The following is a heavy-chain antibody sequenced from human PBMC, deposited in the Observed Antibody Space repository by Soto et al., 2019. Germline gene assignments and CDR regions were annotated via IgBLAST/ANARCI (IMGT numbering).Heavy chain of an antibody. J-gene: IGHJ4*02. D-gene: IGHD2-2*01. V-gene: IGHV3-33*01. CDR1: GFTFSSYG. Sequence: QVQLVESGGGVVQPGRSLRLSCAASGFTFSSYGMHWVRQAPGKGLEWVAVIWYDGSNKYYADSVKGRFTISRDNSKNTLYLQMNSLRAEYTAVYYCARDSLGYCSSTSCYAPFDYWGQGTLVTVSS. CDR3: ARDSLGYCSSTSCYAPFDY. CDR2: IWYDGSNK.